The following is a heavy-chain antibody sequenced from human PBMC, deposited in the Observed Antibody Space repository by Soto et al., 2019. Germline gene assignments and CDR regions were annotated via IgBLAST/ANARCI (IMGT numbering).Heavy chain of an antibody. D-gene: IGHD6-13*01. CDR3: ARHDSSSWWWFDP. J-gene: IGHJ5*02. CDR1: GYTFTSYA. CDR2: INAGNGNT. V-gene: IGHV1-3*01. Sequence: ASVKVSCKASGYTFTSYAMHWVRQAPGQRLEWMGWINAGNGNTKYSQKFQGRVTITRDTSASTAYMELSSLRSEDTAVYYCARHDSSSWWWFDPWAQGTLVTVSS.